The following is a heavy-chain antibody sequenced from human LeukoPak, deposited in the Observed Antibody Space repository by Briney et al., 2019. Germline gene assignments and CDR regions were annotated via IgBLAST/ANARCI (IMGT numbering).Heavy chain of an antibody. J-gene: IGHJ4*02. Sequence: GESLKISCKASGYSFATNWIGWVRQMPGKGLEWMGIIYPSDSDTRISPSFQGQVTISADKSISTAYLQWSSLKASDTAMYYCARLAGGYSGPNDYWGQGTLVTVSS. V-gene: IGHV5-51*01. D-gene: IGHD5-12*01. CDR1: GYSFATNW. CDR2: IYPSDSDT. CDR3: ARLAGGYSGPNDY.